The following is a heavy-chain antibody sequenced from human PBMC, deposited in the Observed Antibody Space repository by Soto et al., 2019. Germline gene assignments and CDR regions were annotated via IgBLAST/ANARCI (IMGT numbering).Heavy chain of an antibody. CDR1: GYTFTSYG. CDR3: ARDGGDPIAATAALCYFYYGIDV. D-gene: IGHD6-13*01. Sequence: QVQLVQSGAEVKKPGASVKVSCKASGYTFTSYGISWVRQAPGQGLEGMGWISAYNGNTNYAQKLQGRDTMTTDTSTSIAYMELRSLRSDDTAVYYCARDGGDPIAATAALCYFYYGIDVWGQGTTVTVSS. J-gene: IGHJ6*02. CDR2: ISAYNGNT. V-gene: IGHV1-18*01.